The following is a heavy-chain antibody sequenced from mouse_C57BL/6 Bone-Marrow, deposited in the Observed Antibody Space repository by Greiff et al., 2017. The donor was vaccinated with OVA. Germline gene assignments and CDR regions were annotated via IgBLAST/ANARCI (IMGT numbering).Heavy chain of an antibody. V-gene: IGHV1-64*01. CDR3: ARSGYRNYGGAMDY. CDR1: GYTFTSYW. Sequence: QVQLKQPGAELVKPGASVKLSCKASGYTFTSYWMHWVKQRPGQGLEWIGMIHPNSGSTNYNEKFKSKATLTVDKSSSTAYMQLSSLTSEDSAVYYCARSGYRNYGGAMDYWGQGTSVTVSS. CDR2: IHPNSGST. J-gene: IGHJ4*01. D-gene: IGHD2-5*01.